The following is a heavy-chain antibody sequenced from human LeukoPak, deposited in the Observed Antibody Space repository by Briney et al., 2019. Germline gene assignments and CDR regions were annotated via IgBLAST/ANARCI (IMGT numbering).Heavy chain of an antibody. CDR2: ISYEGSDK. CDR1: GFTFSSYA. CDR3: ARQMIVVVTPAFDY. J-gene: IGHJ4*02. V-gene: IGHV3-30-3*01. D-gene: IGHD3-22*01. Sequence: GRSLRLSCAASGFTFSSYAMHWVRQAPGKGLEWVAVISYEGSDKYYADSVKGRFTISRDNAKNSLYLQMNSLRAEDTAVYYCARQMIVVVTPAFDYWGQGTLVTVSS.